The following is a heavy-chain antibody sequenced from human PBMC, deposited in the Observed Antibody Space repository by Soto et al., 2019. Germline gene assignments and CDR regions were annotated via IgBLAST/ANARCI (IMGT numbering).Heavy chain of an antibody. V-gene: IGHV3-30-3*01. CDR3: ARDRSRLSGTAYYYYGMDV. Sequence: QVQLVESGGGVVQPGRSLRLACAASGFTFSSYAMHWVRQAPGKGLEWVAVISYDGSNKYYADSVKGRFTISRDNSKNTLYLQMNSLRAEDTAVYYCARDRSRLSGTAYYYYGMDVCCQGTTVTVSS. CDR2: ISYDGSNK. D-gene: IGHD1-1*01. CDR1: GFTFSSYA. J-gene: IGHJ6*02.